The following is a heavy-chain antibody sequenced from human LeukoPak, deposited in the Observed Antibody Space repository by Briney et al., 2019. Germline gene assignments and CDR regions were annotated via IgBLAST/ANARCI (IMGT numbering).Heavy chain of an antibody. CDR2: IYTSGST. J-gene: IGHJ4*02. CDR1: GGSISSYY. D-gene: IGHD3-22*01. Sequence: SETLSLTCTVSGGSISSYYWSWIRQPAGKGLEWIGRIYTSGSTNYNPSLKSRVTMSVDTSKNQFSLKLSSVTAADTAVYYCARSPTYYYDSSDQTIFDYWGQGTLVTVSS. CDR3: ARSPTYYYDSSDQTIFDY. V-gene: IGHV4-4*07.